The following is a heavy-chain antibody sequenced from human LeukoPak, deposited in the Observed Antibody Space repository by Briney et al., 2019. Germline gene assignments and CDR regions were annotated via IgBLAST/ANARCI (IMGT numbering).Heavy chain of an antibody. V-gene: IGHV4-30-4*08. CDR2: TYYSGST. J-gene: IGHJ3*02. Sequence: SETLSLTCTVSGGSISSGDYYWSWIRQPPGKGLEWIGYTYYSGSTYYNPSLKSRVTISVDTSKNQFSLKLSSVTAADTAVYYCARAPDCTSCYNAFDIWGQGTMVTVSS. CDR3: ARAPDCTSCYNAFDI. D-gene: IGHD2-2*02. CDR1: GGSISSGDYY.